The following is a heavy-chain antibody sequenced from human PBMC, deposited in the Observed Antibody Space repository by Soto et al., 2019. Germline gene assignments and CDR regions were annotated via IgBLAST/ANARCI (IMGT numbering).Heavy chain of an antibody. CDR3: ARRGGNYYLDY. Sequence: EVQLVETGGGLIQPGGSLRLSCAASGFTVSSNYMTWVRQAPGKGLEWVSLIYGSGTTYYADSVKGRFTISRDNSKNTLYLQMNSLRAEDTAVYYCARRGGNYYLDYWGQGTLVTVSS. J-gene: IGHJ4*02. CDR1: GFTVSSNY. D-gene: IGHD1-26*01. CDR2: IYGSGTT. V-gene: IGHV3-53*02.